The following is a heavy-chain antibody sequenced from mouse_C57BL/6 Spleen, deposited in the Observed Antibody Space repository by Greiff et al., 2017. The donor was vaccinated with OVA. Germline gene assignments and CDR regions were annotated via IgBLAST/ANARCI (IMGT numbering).Heavy chain of an antibody. CDR2: ISYDGSN. CDR3: ARDGNYGNWYFDV. CDR1: GYSITSGYY. J-gene: IGHJ1*03. Sequence: EVQLVESGPGLVKPSQSLSLTCSVTGYSITSGYYWNWIRQFPGNKLEWMGYISYDGSNNYNPSLKNRIPITRDTSKNQFFLKLNSVTTEDTATYYCARDGNYGNWYFDVWGTGTTVTVSS. D-gene: IGHD2-1*01. V-gene: IGHV3-6*01.